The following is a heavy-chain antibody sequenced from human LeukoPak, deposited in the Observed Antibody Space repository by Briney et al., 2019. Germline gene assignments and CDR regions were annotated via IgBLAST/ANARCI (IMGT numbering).Heavy chain of an antibody. J-gene: IGHJ4*02. Sequence: GGSLRLSCAASGFSFNTYSMSWVRQAPGKGLEWVGFIRSKAYGGTTEYAASVEGRFTISRDDSKSIAYLQMNSLKTEDTAVYYCTRDGEDIVVVPAATSDYWGQGTLVTVSS. CDR2: IRSKAYGGTT. CDR1: GFSFNTYS. D-gene: IGHD2-2*01. CDR3: TRDGEDIVVVPAATSDY. V-gene: IGHV3-49*04.